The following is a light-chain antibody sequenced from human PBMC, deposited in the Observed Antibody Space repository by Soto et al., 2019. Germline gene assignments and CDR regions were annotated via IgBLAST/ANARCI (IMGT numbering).Light chain of an antibody. CDR1: QGIRNF. J-gene: IGKJ3*01. Sequence: DIQVTQSPTSLSASVGDRVTITCRASQGIRNFVAWYQQKPGKAPKLLIYAASTLQSVVPSRFSGSGSGTDFTLTFNSLQPESVATYSCQKYSSVPVFGPGTKVEIK. CDR2: AAS. CDR3: QKYSSVPV. V-gene: IGKV1-27*01.